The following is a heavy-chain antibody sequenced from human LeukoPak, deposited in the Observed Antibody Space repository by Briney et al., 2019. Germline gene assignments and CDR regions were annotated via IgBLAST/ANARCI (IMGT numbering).Heavy chain of an antibody. J-gene: IGHJ6*02. CDR2: VYYSGSI. V-gene: IGHV4-39*01. D-gene: IGHD2/OR15-2a*01. CDR3: ARLSFGTDV. CDR1: GGSVSSSNYY. Sequence: SETLSLTCTVSGGSVSSSNYYWGWIRQSPGKGLEVIGTVYYSGSIYYNPSLKSGVIISVHPSKNPSSLKLSSVTAADTAVYYCARLSFGTDVWGQGTTVTVSS.